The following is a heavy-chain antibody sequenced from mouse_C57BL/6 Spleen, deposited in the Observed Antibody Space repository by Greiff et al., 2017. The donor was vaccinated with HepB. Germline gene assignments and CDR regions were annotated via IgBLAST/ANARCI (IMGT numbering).Heavy chain of an antibody. CDR2: ICPGDGDT. CDR3: ANYYGSSYGGYFDV. D-gene: IGHD1-1*01. J-gene: IGHJ1*03. V-gene: IGHV1-82*01. Sequence: VQLQQSGPELVKPGASVKISCKASGYAFSSSWMNWVKQRPGKGLEWIGRICPGDGDTNYNGKFKGKATLTADKSSSTAYMQLSSLTSEDSAVYFCANYYGSSYGGYFDVWGTGTTVTVSS. CDR1: GYAFSSSW.